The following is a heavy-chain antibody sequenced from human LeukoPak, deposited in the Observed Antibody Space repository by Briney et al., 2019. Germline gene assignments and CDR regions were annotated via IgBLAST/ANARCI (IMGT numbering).Heavy chain of an antibody. D-gene: IGHD1-26*01. CDR2: ISSSSNYI. CDR1: GVTFSSYT. CDR3: ARDAPLPDF. Sequence: GGSLRLSCAASGVTFSSYTMNWVRQAPGKGLEWVSSISSSSNYIYYADSVKGRSTISRDNAKNSLYLQMNSLRAEDTAVYYCARDAPLPDFWGQGTLVTVSS. V-gene: IGHV3-21*01. J-gene: IGHJ4*02.